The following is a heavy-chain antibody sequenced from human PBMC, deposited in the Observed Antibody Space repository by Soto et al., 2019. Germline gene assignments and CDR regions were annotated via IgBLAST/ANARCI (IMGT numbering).Heavy chain of an antibody. CDR3: AREVVGATIN. CDR1: GDTFTRYS. V-gene: IGHV1-69*04. J-gene: IGHJ4*02. D-gene: IGHD1-26*01. Sequence: GASVKVSCKAFGDTFTRYSINWVRQAPGQGLEWVGRIVPFLDIINIAQKLQDRVTITADKSTSTAYVELTSLRPEDTAVYYCAREVVGATINWGQGTLVTVSS. CDR2: IVPFLDII.